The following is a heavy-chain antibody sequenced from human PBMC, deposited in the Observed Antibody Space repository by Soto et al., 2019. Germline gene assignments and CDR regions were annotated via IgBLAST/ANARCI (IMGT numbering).Heavy chain of an antibody. Sequence: EVQLLESGGGLVQPGGSLRLSCAASGFTFGNYAMIWVRQAPGKGLEWVSTISGGGDGTCYADSVRGRFTISRDNSRNTVYLQMNSLRAEDTAVYYCAKKGLGSIATYCSTGDCHYAFDIWGQGTMVTVSS. V-gene: IGHV3-23*01. J-gene: IGHJ3*02. CDR2: ISGGGDGT. D-gene: IGHD2-15*01. CDR1: GFTFGNYA. CDR3: AKKGLGSIATYCSTGDCHYAFDI.